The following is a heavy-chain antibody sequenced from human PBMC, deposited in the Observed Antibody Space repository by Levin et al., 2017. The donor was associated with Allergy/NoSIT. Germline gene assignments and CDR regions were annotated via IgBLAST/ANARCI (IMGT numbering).Heavy chain of an antibody. V-gene: IGHV3-9*01. CDR1: GFTFDDYA. Sequence: LSLTCAASGFTFDDYAMHWVRQAPGKGLEWVSGISWNSGSIGYADSVKGRFTISRDNAKNSLYLQMNSLRAEDTALYYCAKEGGHDSSGYSNYYYYGMDVWGQGTTVTVSS. CDR3: AKEGGHDSSGYSNYYYYGMDV. D-gene: IGHD3-22*01. CDR2: ISWNSGSI. J-gene: IGHJ6*02.